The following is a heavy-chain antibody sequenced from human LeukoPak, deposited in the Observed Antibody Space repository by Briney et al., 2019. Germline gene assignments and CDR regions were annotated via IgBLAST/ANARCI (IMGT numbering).Heavy chain of an antibody. CDR3: TAGTVINVCDY. V-gene: IGHV3-49*04. J-gene: IGHJ4*02. D-gene: IGHD1-1*01. Sequence: GGSLRLSCTTSGFNFGDYALTWVRQAPGKGLEWVGVIRSNTYGGTSQHAASVRGRFTLSRDDSKNMAHLQMNSLKTEDTAVYYCTAGTVINVCDYWGQGTLVAVSS. CDR2: IRSNTYGGTS. CDR1: GFNFGDYA.